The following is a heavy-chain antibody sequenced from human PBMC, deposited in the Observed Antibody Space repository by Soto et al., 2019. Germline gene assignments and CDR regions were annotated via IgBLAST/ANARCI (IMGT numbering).Heavy chain of an antibody. Sequence: QVQLVESGGGVVQPGTSLRLSCAASGFTFSLYAIHWVRQAPGKGLEWVAVISSDGSKTYYADSVKGRFTVSRDNSKNTLDVQVNSLRPEDTAVYYCARAGGGYPSYEMYSFDHWGQGTLVTVSS. CDR1: GFTFSLYA. V-gene: IGHV3-30*03. D-gene: IGHD5-12*01. CDR3: ARAGGGYPSYEMYSFDH. CDR2: ISSDGSKT. J-gene: IGHJ4*02.